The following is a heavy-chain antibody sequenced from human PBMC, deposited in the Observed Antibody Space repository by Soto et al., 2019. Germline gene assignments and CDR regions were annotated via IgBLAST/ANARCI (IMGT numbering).Heavy chain of an antibody. CDR2: IYYSGST. CDR3: ARLTVTTWYD. Sequence: QLQLEESGPGLVKPSETLSLTCTVSGGSISSSSYYWGWIRQPPGKGLEWIGSIYYSGSTYYNPSLKSRVTISVDTSKNQFSLKLSSVTAADTAVYYCARLTVTTWYDWGQGTLVTVSS. J-gene: IGHJ4*02. D-gene: IGHD4-17*01. CDR1: GGSISSSSYY. V-gene: IGHV4-39*01.